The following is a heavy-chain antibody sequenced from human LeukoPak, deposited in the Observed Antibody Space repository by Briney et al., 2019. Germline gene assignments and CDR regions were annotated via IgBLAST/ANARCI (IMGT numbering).Heavy chain of an antibody. CDR3: AKKGYYDGSGYYMYYFDH. Sequence: GGSLRLSCAASGFTFDDYAMYWVRQAPGKGLEWVSSISWNSGSIDYADSVKGRFTISRDNSKDTLYLQMNSLRAEDTAVYYCAKKGYYDGSGYYMYYFDHWGQGTLVTVSS. CDR2: ISWNSGSI. V-gene: IGHV3-9*01. D-gene: IGHD3-22*01. CDR1: GFTFDDYA. J-gene: IGHJ4*02.